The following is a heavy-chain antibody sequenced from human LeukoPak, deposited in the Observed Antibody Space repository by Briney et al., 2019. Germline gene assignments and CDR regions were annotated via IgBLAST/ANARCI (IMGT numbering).Heavy chain of an antibody. CDR1: GFIFRSHG. D-gene: IGHD3-3*01. CDR2: IRNDGSNH. Sequence: GGSLRLSCTASGFIFRSHGMHWVRQAPGKGLEWVAFIRNDGSNHYYADSVKGPFTISRDNSKNTLYLQMNSLRTEDTALYFCVRAWEWSFDYWGQGTLVTVSS. V-gene: IGHV3-30*02. CDR3: VRAWEWSFDY. J-gene: IGHJ4*02.